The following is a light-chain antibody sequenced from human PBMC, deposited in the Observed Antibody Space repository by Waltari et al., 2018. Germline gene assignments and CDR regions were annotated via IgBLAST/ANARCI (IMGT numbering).Light chain of an antibody. CDR2: YAS. V-gene: IGKV1-5*01. CDR1: ENIDNW. CDR3: QHYSASSST. Sequence: DIQMTQSPSTLSASVGDRVTITCRVSENIDNWLAWYQQRPGEAPNLLIFYASTLEKGVPSRFSGSGSGTEFTLTISSLQPDDFATYYCQHYSASSSTFGGGTKLEIK. J-gene: IGKJ4*01.